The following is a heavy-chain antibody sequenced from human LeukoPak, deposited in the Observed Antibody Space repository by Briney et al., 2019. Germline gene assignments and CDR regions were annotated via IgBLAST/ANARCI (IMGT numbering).Heavy chain of an antibody. CDR3: ARESRRFLQWFDY. CDR2: ISSSSSYI. CDR1: AFIFSSYS. V-gene: IGHV3-21*01. J-gene: IGHJ4*02. Sequence: GGSLRLSCAASAFIFSSYSMNWVRQAPRKGLEWVASISSSSSYIYYADSVKGRFTISRDNATNSLYLQMNSLRAEDTAVYYWARESRRFLQWFDYWGQGTLVTVSS. D-gene: IGHD3-3*01.